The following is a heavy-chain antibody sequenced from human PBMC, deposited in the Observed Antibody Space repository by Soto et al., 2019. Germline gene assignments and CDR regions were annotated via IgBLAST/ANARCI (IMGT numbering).Heavy chain of an antibody. J-gene: IGHJ6*02. D-gene: IGHD1-26*01. Sequence: GGSLRLSCAASGFTFSSYGMHWVRQAPGKGLEWVAVISYDGSNKYYADSVKGRFTISRDNSKNTLYLQMNSLRAEDTAVYYCAKDVVVGDTTGLRDYYYYYGMDVWGQGTTVTVSS. CDR2: ISYDGSNK. V-gene: IGHV3-30*18. CDR3: AKDVVVGDTTGLRDYYYYYGMDV. CDR1: GFTFSSYG.